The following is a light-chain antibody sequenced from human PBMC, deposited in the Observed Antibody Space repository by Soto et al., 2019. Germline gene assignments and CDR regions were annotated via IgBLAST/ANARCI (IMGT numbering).Light chain of an antibody. CDR1: SSDVGGYKY. V-gene: IGLV2-14*03. CDR3: CSFTTISTLWV. CDR2: DVS. J-gene: IGLJ3*02. Sequence: QSVLTQPASVSGSPGQSITISCTGTSSDVGGYKYVSWYQQHPGKAPKLIIYDVSYRPSGVSNRFSGSKSGNTASLTISGLQAEDEADYYCCSFTTISTLWVFGGGTKLTVL.